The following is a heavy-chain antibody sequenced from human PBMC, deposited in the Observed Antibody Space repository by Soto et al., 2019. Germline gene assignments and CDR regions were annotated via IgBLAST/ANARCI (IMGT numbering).Heavy chain of an antibody. CDR3: ARDQTQRPDYGSGSYSAYYYGMDV. CDR2: INPNSGGT. J-gene: IGHJ6*02. CDR1: GYTFTGYY. V-gene: IGHV1-2*04. D-gene: IGHD3-10*01. Sequence: GASVKVSCKASGYTFTGYYMHWVRQAPGQGLEWMGWINPNSGGTNYAQKFQGWVTMTRDTSISTAYMELSRLRSDDTAVYYCARDQTQRPDYGSGSYSAYYYGMDVWGQGTTVTVSS.